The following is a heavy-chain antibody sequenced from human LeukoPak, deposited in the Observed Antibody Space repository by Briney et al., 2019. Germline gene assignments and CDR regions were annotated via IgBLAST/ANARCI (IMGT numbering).Heavy chain of an antibody. D-gene: IGHD2-15*01. CDR3: ARDVGYGMNV. CDR1: GFTFSSYW. J-gene: IGHJ6*02. CDR2: INGDGSST. V-gene: IGHV3-74*01. Sequence: GSLRLSCAASGFTFSSYWMHWVRQAPGKGLLWVSRINGDGSSTNYADSVKGRFTISRDNAKNTLYLQMNSLRAEDTAVYYCARDVGYGMNVWGQGTTVTVSS.